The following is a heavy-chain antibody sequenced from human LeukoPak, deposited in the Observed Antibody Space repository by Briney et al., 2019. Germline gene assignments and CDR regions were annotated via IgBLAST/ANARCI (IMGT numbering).Heavy chain of an antibody. CDR3: ARAGPSSSWHPFDY. CDR1: GFTVSRNY. J-gene: IGHJ4*02. CDR2: IYSGGRT. D-gene: IGHD6-13*01. V-gene: IGHV3-66*01. Sequence: GGSLRLSCAASGFTVSRNYMRWVRQAPGKGLEWVSVIYSGGRTYYADSVKGRFTISRDNSKNTRYLQMNRLRAEDTAVYYCARAGPSSSWHPFDYWGQGTLVTVSS.